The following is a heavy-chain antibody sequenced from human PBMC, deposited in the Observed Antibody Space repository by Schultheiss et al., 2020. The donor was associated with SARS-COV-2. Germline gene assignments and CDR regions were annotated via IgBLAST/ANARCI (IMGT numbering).Heavy chain of an antibody. CDR3: ARDHYDSSGYYFYSYYYGMDV. Sequence: GGSLRLSCAASGFTFSSYSMNWVRQAPGKGLEWVSYISSSSSTTYYADSVKGRFTISRDNAKNSLYLQMNSLRAEDTAVYYCARDHYDSSGYYFYSYYYGMDVWGQGTTVTVAS. D-gene: IGHD3-22*01. CDR2: ISSSSSTT. J-gene: IGHJ6*02. CDR1: GFTFSSYS. V-gene: IGHV3-48*01.